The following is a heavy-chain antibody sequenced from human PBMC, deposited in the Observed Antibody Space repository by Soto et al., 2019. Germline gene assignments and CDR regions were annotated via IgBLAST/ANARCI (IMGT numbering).Heavy chain of an antibody. CDR2: INHSGST. J-gene: IGHJ5*02. V-gene: IGHV4-34*01. D-gene: IGHD3-10*01. CDR1: GGSFSGYY. Sequence: QVQLQQWGAGLLKPSETLSLTCAVYGGSFSGYYWSWIRQPPGKGLEWIGEINHSGSTNYNPSLKSRVTKSVDTYKNQFSLKLSSVTAADTAVYYCARDRRLITMVRGVSLWFDPWGQGTLVTVSS. CDR3: ARDRRLITMVRGVSLWFDP.